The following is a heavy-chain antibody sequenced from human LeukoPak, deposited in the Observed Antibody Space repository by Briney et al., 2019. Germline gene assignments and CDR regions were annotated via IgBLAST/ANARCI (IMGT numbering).Heavy chain of an antibody. CDR2: ISGSGGST. V-gene: IGHV3-23*01. J-gene: IGHJ4*02. D-gene: IGHD6-6*01. CDR3: AKGVEYSSSSRFDY. Sequence: GGSQRLSCAASGFTFSSYAMSWVRQAPGKGLEWVSVISGSGGSTYYADSVKGRFTISRDNSKNTLYLQMNSLRAEDTAVYYCAKGVEYSSSSRFDYWGQGTLVTVSS. CDR1: GFTFSSYA.